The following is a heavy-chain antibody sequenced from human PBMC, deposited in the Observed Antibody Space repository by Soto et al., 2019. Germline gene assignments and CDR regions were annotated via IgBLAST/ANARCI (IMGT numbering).Heavy chain of an antibody. V-gene: IGHV5-51*01. CDR3: ARTQEPHYDFWSGYYANWFDP. Sequence: GESLKISCKGSGYSFTSYWIGWVRQMPGKGLEWMGIIYPGDSDTRYSPSFQGQVTISADKSISTAYLQWSSLKASDTAMYYCARTQEPHYDFWSGYYANWFDPWGQGTLVTVSS. CDR2: IYPGDSDT. D-gene: IGHD3-3*01. J-gene: IGHJ5*02. CDR1: GYSFTSYW.